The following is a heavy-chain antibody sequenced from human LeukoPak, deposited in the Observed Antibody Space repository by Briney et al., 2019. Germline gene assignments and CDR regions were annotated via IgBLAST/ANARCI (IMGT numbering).Heavy chain of an antibody. V-gene: IGHV4-34*01. CDR1: GGSFSGYY. J-gene: IGHJ5*02. Sequence: ASETLSLTCAVYGGSFSGYYWSWIRQPPGKGLEWIGEINHSGSTNYNPSLKSRVTISVDTSKNQFSLKLSSVTAADTAVYYCARGQGNHYYHSTDNWFDPWGQGTLVTVSS. D-gene: IGHD3-22*01. CDR2: INHSGST. CDR3: ARGQGNHYYHSTDNWFDP.